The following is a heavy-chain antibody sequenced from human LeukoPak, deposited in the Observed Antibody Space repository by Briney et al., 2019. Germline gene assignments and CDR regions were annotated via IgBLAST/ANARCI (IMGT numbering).Heavy chain of an antibody. CDR3: ARQGVGASVDY. J-gene: IGHJ4*02. CDR1: GGSISNGDYF. CDR2: IYYSGST. Sequence: SQTLSLTCTVSGGSISNGDYFWSWIRQPPGKGLEWIGYIYYSGSTNYNPSLKSRVTISVDTSKNQFSLKLSSVTAADTAVYYCARQGVGASVDYWGQGTLVTVSS. V-gene: IGHV4-30-4*01. D-gene: IGHD1-26*01.